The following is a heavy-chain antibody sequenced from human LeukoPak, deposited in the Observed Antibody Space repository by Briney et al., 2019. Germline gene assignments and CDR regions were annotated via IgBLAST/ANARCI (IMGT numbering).Heavy chain of an antibody. CDR2: IWYDGTNK. D-gene: IGHD2-21*02. V-gene: IGHV3-33*01. J-gene: IGHJ4*02. Sequence: GGSLRLSCAASGFTFSSYGMHWVRQAPGKGLEWVAIIWYDGTNKYYAASVKGRFTISRDNSKNTLYLQMNSLRAEDTAVYYCARDSCGGDCYPYTFDYWGQGTLVTVSS. CDR1: GFTFSSYG. CDR3: ARDSCGGDCYPYTFDY.